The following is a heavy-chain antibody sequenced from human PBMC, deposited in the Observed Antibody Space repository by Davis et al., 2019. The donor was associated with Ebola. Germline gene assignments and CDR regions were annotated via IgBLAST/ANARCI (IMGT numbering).Heavy chain of an antibody. CDR2: INPSGGST. CDR1: GYTFTSYY. J-gene: IGHJ6*02. Sequence: AASVKVSCKASGYTFTSYYMHWVRQAPGQGLEWMGIINPSGGSTSYAQKFQGRVTMTRDTSASTAYMELSSLRSDDTAVYYCARGRAAAGAGTSYYYYYYGMDVWGQGTTVTVSS. D-gene: IGHD6-13*01. CDR3: ARGRAAAGAGTSYYYYYYGMDV. V-gene: IGHV1-46*01.